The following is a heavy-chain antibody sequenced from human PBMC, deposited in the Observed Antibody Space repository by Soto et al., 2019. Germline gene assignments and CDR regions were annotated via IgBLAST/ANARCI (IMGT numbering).Heavy chain of an antibody. J-gene: IGHJ6*03. D-gene: IGHD3-3*01. CDR2: ISSSSSYI. CDR3: ASAPTFKHYDFWSGSLDYYYYMDV. Sequence: PGGSLRLSCAASGFTFSSYSMNWVRQAPGKGLEWVSSISSSSSYIYYADSVKGRFTISRDNAKNSLYLQMNSLRAEDTAVYYCASAPTFKHYDFWSGSLDYYYYMDVWGKGTTVTVSS. CDR1: GFTFSSYS. V-gene: IGHV3-21*01.